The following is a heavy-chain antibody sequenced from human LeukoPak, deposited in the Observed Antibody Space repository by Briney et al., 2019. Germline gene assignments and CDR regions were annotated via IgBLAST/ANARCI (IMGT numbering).Heavy chain of an antibody. Sequence: GGSLRLSCAASGFTFSSYAMSWVHQAPGKGLEWVSAISGSGGSTYYADSVKGRFTISRDNSKNTLYLQMNSLRAEDTAVYYCAKDLNWNDVGYFDYWGQGTLVTVSS. D-gene: IGHD1-20*01. CDR2: ISGSGGST. V-gene: IGHV3-23*01. J-gene: IGHJ4*02. CDR1: GFTFSSYA. CDR3: AKDLNWNDVGYFDY.